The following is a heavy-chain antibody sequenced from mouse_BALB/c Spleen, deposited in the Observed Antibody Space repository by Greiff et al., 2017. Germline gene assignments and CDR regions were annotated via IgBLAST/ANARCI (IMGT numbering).Heavy chain of an antibody. J-gene: IGHJ3*01. CDR3: ASTITTSPFAY. D-gene: IGHD1-2*01. Sequence: QVQLQQSGAELMKPGASVKISCKATGYTFSSYWIEWVKQRPGHGLEWIGEILPGSGSTNYNEKFKGKATFTADTSSNTAYMQLSSLTSEDSAVYYCASTITTSPFAYWGQGTLVTVSA. V-gene: IGHV1-9*01. CDR1: GYTFSSYW. CDR2: ILPGSGST.